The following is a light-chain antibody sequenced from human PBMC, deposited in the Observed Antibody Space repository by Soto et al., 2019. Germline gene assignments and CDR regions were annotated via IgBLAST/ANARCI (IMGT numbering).Light chain of an antibody. Sequence: DIQMPQSPSSLSTSVGDRVTITCRASENIRDFVNWYQQKPGKAPNLLIYAASTLQSGVPSRFSGSGSGTEFTLTISSLQPEDFATYYCQQLKSYPQTFGQGTKVDI. CDR3: QQLKSYPQT. CDR1: ENIRDF. V-gene: IGKV1-17*01. J-gene: IGKJ1*01. CDR2: AAS.